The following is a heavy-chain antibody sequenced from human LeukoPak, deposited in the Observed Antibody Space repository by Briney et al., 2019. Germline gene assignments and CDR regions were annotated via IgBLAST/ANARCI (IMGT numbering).Heavy chain of an antibody. CDR2: IHYTGST. CDR3: ARVGDILTGYSANWFDP. CDR1: SGSISTYY. D-gene: IGHD3-9*01. V-gene: IGHV4-59*01. Sequence: SETLSLTCTVSSGSISTYYWTWIRQPPGKRLEWIGFIHYTGSTNYNPSLKSRVTISVDTSKNQFSLKLSSVTAADTAVYYCARVGDILTGYSANWFDPWGQGTLVTVSS. J-gene: IGHJ5*02.